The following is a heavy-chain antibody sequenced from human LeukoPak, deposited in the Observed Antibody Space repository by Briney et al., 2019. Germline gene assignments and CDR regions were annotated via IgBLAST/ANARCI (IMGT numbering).Heavy chain of an antibody. CDR3: ARVNCSGGSCYSSPFDP. Sequence: PSETLSLTCTVSGGSISNYYWSWIRQPAGKGLEWIGRIYTSGSTNYNPSLKSRVTMSVDTSKNQFSLKLSSVTAADTAVYYCARVNCSGGSCYSSPFDPWGQGTLVIVSS. CDR1: GGSISNYY. D-gene: IGHD2-15*01. J-gene: IGHJ5*02. V-gene: IGHV4-4*07. CDR2: IYTSGST.